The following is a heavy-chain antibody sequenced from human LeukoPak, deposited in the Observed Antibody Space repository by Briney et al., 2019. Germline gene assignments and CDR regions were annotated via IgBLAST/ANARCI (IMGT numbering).Heavy chain of an antibody. J-gene: IGHJ4*02. V-gene: IGHV3-23*01. D-gene: IGHD3-9*01. CDR2: ITGSGDTT. CDR3: ARWGDYDILTGYYVSDF. Sequence: GGSLRLSCAASGFIFRNYAMSWVRQAPGKGLEWVSAITGSGDTTYYADSVKGRFTISRDNSKNTLYVEMNTLRAEDTAVYYCARWGDYDILTGYYVSDFWGQGTLVTVSS. CDR1: GFIFRNYA.